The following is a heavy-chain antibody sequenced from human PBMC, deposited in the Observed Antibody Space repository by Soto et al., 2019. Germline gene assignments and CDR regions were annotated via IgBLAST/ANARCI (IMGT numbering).Heavy chain of an antibody. Sequence: EVQLVESGGGLVQPGGSLRLSCAASGFTVSSDYMTWVRQAPGKGLEWLSTVYSGGTTYYADSVKGRFIISRANSKNTLFLQMNNLRVEDTDMYYCARDPGYRNGMDVWGQGTTVTVSS. D-gene: IGHD5-18*01. V-gene: IGHV3-66*01. J-gene: IGHJ6*02. CDR3: ARDPGYRNGMDV. CDR1: GFTVSSDY. CDR2: VYSGGTT.